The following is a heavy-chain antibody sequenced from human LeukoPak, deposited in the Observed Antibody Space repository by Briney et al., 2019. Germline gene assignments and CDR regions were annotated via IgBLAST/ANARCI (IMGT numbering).Heavy chain of an antibody. CDR1: GFTFSSYW. D-gene: IGHD2-21*01. CDR2: IKQYGSEK. Sequence: QTGGPLRLSCVASGFTFSSYWMSWVRQAPGKGLEWVANIKQYGSEKYYVDSVKGRFTISRDNAKNSLFLQMNSLRAEDTAVYYCARDGNCGGDCESAFDIWGQGTMVTVSS. J-gene: IGHJ3*02. V-gene: IGHV3-7*01. CDR3: ARDGNCGGDCESAFDI.